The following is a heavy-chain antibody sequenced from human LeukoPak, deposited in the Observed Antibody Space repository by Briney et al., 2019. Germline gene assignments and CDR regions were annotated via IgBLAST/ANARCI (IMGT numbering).Heavy chain of an antibody. CDR2: ISGGGEDT. J-gene: IGHJ4*02. V-gene: IGHV3-23*01. Sequence: GGSLRLSCAASGFTFTSYAMSWIRQAPGKGLDWVSAISGGGEDTYYADSVKGRFTISRDNSKNTLFLQMNSLRAEDTAVYYCAKGVGSYKDIDYWGQGTLVTVSS. D-gene: IGHD3-10*01. CDR3: AKGVGSYKDIDY. CDR1: GFTFTSYA.